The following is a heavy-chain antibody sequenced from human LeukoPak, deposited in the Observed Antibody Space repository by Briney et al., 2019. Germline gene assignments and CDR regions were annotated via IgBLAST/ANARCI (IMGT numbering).Heavy chain of an antibody. D-gene: IGHD1-26*01. Sequence: SSETLSLTCAVYGGSFSGYYWSWIRQPPGKGLEWIGEINHSGSTNYNPSLKSRVTISVDTSTNQFSLKLSSVTAADTAVYYCARGVGARLDAFDIWGQGTMVTVSS. CDR2: INHSGST. J-gene: IGHJ3*02. CDR1: GGSFSGYY. CDR3: ARGVGARLDAFDI. V-gene: IGHV4-34*01.